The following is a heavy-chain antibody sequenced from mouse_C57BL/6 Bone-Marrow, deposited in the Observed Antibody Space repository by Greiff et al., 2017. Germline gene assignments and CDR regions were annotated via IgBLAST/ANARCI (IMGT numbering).Heavy chain of an antibody. D-gene: IGHD2-4*01. Sequence: EVKLVESGGDLVKPGGSLKLSCAASGFTFSSYGMSWVRQTPDKRLEWVATISSGGSYTYYPDSVKGRFTISRDNAKNTLYLQMSSLKSEDTAMYYCARHLSTMITTRIFDYWGQGTTLTVSS. CDR1: GFTFSSYG. CDR3: ARHLSTMITTRIFDY. J-gene: IGHJ2*01. CDR2: ISSGGSYT. V-gene: IGHV5-6*01.